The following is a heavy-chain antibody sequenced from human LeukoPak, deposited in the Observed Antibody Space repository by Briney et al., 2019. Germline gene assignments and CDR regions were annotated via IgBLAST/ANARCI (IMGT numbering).Heavy chain of an antibody. CDR1: GGSISSYY. CDR2: IYYSGST. J-gene: IGHJ3*01. Sequence: PSETLSLTCTVSGGSISSYYWSWIRQPPGKGLEWIGYIYYSGSTNYNPSLKSRVTISVDTSKNQFSLKLSSVTAADTAVYYCARLPGFRDDFDLWAQGTMVTVSS. CDR3: ARLPGFRDDFDL. V-gene: IGHV4-59*08.